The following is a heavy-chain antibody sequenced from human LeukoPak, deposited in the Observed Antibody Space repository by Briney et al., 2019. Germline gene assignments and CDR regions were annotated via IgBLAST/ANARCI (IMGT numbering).Heavy chain of an antibody. Sequence: GASVKVYCTASGYTFTDYYIHWVRQAPGQGLEWMGRINPNSGDTNYAQKFQGRVSMTSDTSSSTGYMELRRLTLDDTAVYFCARPDCRASACFSLLEWGQGTLTIVSS. CDR3: ARPDCRASACFSLLE. D-gene: IGHD3-3*01. V-gene: IGHV1-2*06. J-gene: IGHJ4*02. CDR2: INPNSGDT. CDR1: GYTFTDYY.